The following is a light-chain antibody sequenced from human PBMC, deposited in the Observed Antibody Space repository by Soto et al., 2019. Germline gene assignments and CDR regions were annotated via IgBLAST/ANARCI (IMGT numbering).Light chain of an antibody. V-gene: IGKV3-20*01. CDR2: GGS. CDR3: QQYGSSPRT. J-gene: IGKJ2*01. Sequence: EIVLTQSPGTLSLSPGERATLSCRASQSLSSGQLVWYQQKPGQAPRLLIYGGSSRATGIPSTFSDRGSGTDFTLTISRLEPEDFAVYFCQQYGSSPRTFGQGTKLEIK. CDR1: QSLSSGQ.